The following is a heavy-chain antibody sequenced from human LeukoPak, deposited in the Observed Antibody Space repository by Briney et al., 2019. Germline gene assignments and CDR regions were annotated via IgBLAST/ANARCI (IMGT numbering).Heavy chain of an antibody. CDR2: ISTSSSYI. V-gene: IGHV3-21*01. J-gene: IGHJ4*02. CDR3: ARNSDYYDYSPQSV. Sequence: GGSLRLSCAASGFTFSSHSMTWVRQAPGKGLEWVSSISTSSSYIYYADSVKGRFLISRDNSKNMLFLQMNSLIIEDTAVYYCARNSDYYDYSPQSVWGQGTLVTVS. CDR1: GFTFSSHS. D-gene: IGHD3-22*01.